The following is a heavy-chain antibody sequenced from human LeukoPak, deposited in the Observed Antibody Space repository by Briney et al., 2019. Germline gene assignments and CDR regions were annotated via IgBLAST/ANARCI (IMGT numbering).Heavy chain of an antibody. D-gene: IGHD2-2*01. V-gene: IGHV1-69*06. Sequence: SEKVSCKVFGYTLTELSIHWVRQAPGKELEWMGGIIPIFGTANYAQKFQGRVTITADKSTSTAYMELSSLRSEDTAVYYCARAMIGRPDVPATATSLPDYWGQGTLVTVSS. CDR3: ARAMIGRPDVPATATSLPDY. J-gene: IGHJ4*02. CDR2: IIPIFGTA. CDR1: GYTLTELS.